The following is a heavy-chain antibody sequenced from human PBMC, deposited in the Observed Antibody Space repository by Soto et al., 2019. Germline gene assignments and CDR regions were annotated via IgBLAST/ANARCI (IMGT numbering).Heavy chain of an antibody. CDR1: GFTFSDYE. CDR2: ITSGGRSI. J-gene: IGHJ4*02. Sequence: QPGGSLRLSCTASGFTFSDYEMNWVRQAPGKGLEWVSYITSGGRSIYYADSVKGRFVISRDNAENSLYLQMNSLRPEDTAVYYCVRRMASPDQWGQGTLVTVSS. V-gene: IGHV3-48*03. CDR3: VRRMASPDQ. D-gene: IGHD2-15*01.